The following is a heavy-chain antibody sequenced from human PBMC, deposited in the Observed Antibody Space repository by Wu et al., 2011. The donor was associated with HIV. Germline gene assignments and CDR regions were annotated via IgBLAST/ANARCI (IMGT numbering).Heavy chain of an antibody. CDR1: DIPSPTP. Sequence: SVKFPARHLDIPSPTPICDWVRQATGQGLEWMGIINPSGGGTSYAQKFQGRVTMTRDTSTSTVYMELSSLRSEDTAVYYCARDRFAAADALDIWGQGTMVTVSS. CDR3: ARDRFAAADALDI. CDR2: INPSGGGT. D-gene: IGHD6-13*01. V-gene: IGHV1-46*01. J-gene: IGHJ3*02.